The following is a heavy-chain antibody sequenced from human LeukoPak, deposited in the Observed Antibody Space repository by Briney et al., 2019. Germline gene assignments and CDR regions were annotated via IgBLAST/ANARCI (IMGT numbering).Heavy chain of an antibody. J-gene: IGHJ5*02. V-gene: IGHV3-23*01. D-gene: IGHD5-18*01. Sequence: PGGSLRLSCAASGFTFSSYTMSWVCQAPGKGLEWVSAISGSGSSTYYADSVKGRFTISRDNSKNTLYLQMNSLRADDTAVYYCAKVDTVLGRPFDPWSQGTLVTVSS. CDR3: AKVDTVLGRPFDP. CDR1: GFTFSSYT. CDR2: ISGSGSST.